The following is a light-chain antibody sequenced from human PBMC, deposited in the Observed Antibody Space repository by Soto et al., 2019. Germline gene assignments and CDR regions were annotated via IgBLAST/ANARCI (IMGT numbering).Light chain of an antibody. CDR3: QQYGNSRVT. CDR1: PSISSNY. Sequence: EIVLTQSPGTLSLSPGERATLSCRASPSISSNYLAWYQQKPGQAPRLLIYSASSRATGIADRFSGSGSGKDFTLTISSLEPEDFAVYYCQQYGNSRVTFGPGTKVDIK. CDR2: SAS. V-gene: IGKV3-20*01. J-gene: IGKJ3*01.